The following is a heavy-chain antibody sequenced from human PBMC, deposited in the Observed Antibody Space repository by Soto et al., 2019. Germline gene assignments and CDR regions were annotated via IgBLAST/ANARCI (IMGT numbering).Heavy chain of an antibody. J-gene: IGHJ4*02. CDR2: IYWDDDE. CDR1: GFSLSSSGVA. D-gene: IGHD6-13*01. CDR3: AHRRGAAAVAY. V-gene: IGHV2-5*02. Sequence: QITLKESGPTLVKPTQTLTLTCSFSGFSLSSSGVAVGWIRQPPGKALEWLALIYWDDDERYSPSLQRRLTISQDTSKNHVVLRMTNMDPSDTGTYYCAHRRGAAAVAYWGQGTLVTVSS.